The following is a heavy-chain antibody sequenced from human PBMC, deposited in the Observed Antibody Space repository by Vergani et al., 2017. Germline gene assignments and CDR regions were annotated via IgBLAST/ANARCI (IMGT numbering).Heavy chain of an antibody. J-gene: IGHJ4*02. Sequence: EVQLVESGGGLVQPGGSLRLSCAASGFTFTSYSMNWVRQAPGKGLEWVSYISSSSSTIYYADSVKGRFTISRDNAKNSLYLQMSSLRAEDTAVYYCARDYDCWSGYHDGFDYWGQGTLVTVSS. D-gene: IGHD3-3*01. CDR1: GFTFTSYS. V-gene: IGHV3-48*04. CDR3: ARDYDCWSGYHDGFDY. CDR2: ISSSSSTI.